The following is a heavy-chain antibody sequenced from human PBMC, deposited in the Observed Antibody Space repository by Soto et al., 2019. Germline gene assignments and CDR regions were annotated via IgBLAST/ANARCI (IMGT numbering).Heavy chain of an antibody. J-gene: IGHJ4*02. CDR2: MYYSGST. V-gene: IGHV4-39*01. CDR3: ARHGAWAPLDY. Sequence: QLQLQESGPGLVKPSETLSLTCTVSGDSISSSNYYWGWIRQPPGKGLEWIVSMYYSGSTFYTSSLTSRVTISVDTSKNQFSLKVSSVTAADTAVYYCARHGAWAPLDYWGQGTLVTVSS. CDR1: GDSISSSNYY. D-gene: IGHD3-16*01.